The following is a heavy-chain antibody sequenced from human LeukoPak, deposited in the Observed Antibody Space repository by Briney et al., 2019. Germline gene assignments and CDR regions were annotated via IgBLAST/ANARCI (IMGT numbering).Heavy chain of an antibody. V-gene: IGHV3-23*01. CDR2: ISGSGGST. D-gene: IGHD3-16*02. CDR3: VFIVVEGPDH. Sequence: GGSLRLSCAASGFTFSSYAMSWVRQAPGKGLEWVPAISGSGGSTYYADSVKGRFTISRDNSKNTLYLQMNSLRAEDTAVYYCVFIVVEGPDHWGQGTLVTVSS. CDR1: GFTFSSYA. J-gene: IGHJ4*02.